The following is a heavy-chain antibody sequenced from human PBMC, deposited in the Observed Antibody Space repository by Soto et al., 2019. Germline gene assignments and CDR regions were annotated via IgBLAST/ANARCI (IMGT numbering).Heavy chain of an antibody. D-gene: IGHD3-10*01. V-gene: IGHV4-59*08. CDR1: GGSITNYY. CDR3: WRPGFGPLKGLVGG. CDR2: INYDGYS. Sequence: QVQLQESGPGLVKPSETLSLTCTVSGGSITNYYCSWFRQPPGKGLEWIGYINYDGYSAYNLSLKRRVTLSMDASKAQFSPMVEAGAGTDPAGYFCWRPGFGPLKGLVGGWGPGTTVIVSS. J-gene: IGHJ6*02.